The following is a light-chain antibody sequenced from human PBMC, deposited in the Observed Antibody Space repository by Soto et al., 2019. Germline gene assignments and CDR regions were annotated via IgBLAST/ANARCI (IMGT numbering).Light chain of an antibody. CDR3: QQYYNFPPIT. Sequence: DIQMTQSPSSLSASVGDRVTITCQASQDISNYLNWYQQRPGKASKLLIYDASNVETGVSSRFSGSGSGTDFTFTISSLQPEDIATYYCQQYYNFPPITFGQGTRLEIK. CDR1: QDISNY. V-gene: IGKV1-33*01. CDR2: DAS. J-gene: IGKJ5*01.